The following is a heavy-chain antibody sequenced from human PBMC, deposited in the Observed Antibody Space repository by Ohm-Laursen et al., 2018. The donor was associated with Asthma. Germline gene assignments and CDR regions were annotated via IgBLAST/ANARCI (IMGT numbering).Heavy chain of an antibody. CDR1: GFTFSSYA. CDR3: AKDVLGFVAAAQD. V-gene: IGHV3-23*01. D-gene: IGHD6-13*01. Sequence: SLRLSCTAPGFTFSSYAMSWVRQAPGKGLEWVSAISGSGGSTYYADSVKGRFTISRDNSKNTLYLQMNSLRAEDTAIYYCAKDVLGFVAAAQDWGQGTLVTVSS. J-gene: IGHJ4*02. CDR2: ISGSGGST.